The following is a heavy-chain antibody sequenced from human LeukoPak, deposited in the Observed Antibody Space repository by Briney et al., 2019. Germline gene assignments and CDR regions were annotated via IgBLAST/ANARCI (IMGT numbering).Heavy chain of an antibody. Sequence: PGGSLRLSCAASGFTFSSYSMNWVRQAPGKGLEWVSYISSSSSTIYYADSVKGRFTISRENAKNSLYLQMNSLRAGDTAVYYCARAPGDYGDDAFDIWGQGTMVTVSS. CDR2: ISSSSSTI. D-gene: IGHD4-17*01. V-gene: IGHV3-48*01. CDR3: ARAPGDYGDDAFDI. J-gene: IGHJ3*02. CDR1: GFTFSSYS.